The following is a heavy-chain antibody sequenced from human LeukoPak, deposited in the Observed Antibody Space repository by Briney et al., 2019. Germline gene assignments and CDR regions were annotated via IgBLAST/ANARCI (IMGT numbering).Heavy chain of an antibody. CDR3: ARDTHYYDPSAYYSRGEYYHHGMDA. D-gene: IGHD3-22*01. V-gene: IGHV3-30-3*01. CDR2: VSYDGSNK. CDR1: GFTFRTYA. J-gene: IGHJ6*02. Sequence: GRSLRLSCVVSGFTFRTYAMHSVRQAPGKGLEWVAVVSYDGSNKYYADSVQGRFTISRDNSRNTLHLQMNSLRADDTAVYYCARDTHYYDPSAYYSRGEYYHHGMDAWGQGTPVTASS.